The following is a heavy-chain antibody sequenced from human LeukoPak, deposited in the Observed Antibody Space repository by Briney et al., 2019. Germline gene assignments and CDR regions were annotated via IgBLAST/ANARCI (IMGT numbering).Heavy chain of an antibody. CDR3: ARAVSGRFDY. CDR2: IYYSGST. Sequence: SETLSLTCTVSGGSMSPYHWGWIRQPPGKGLEWTGYIYYSGSTNYNPSLNSRVTISVDTSKNQFSLRLSSVNAADTVIYYCARAVSGRFDYWGQGTLVTVSS. D-gene: IGHD6-19*01. CDR1: GGSMSPYH. J-gene: IGHJ4*02. V-gene: IGHV4-59*08.